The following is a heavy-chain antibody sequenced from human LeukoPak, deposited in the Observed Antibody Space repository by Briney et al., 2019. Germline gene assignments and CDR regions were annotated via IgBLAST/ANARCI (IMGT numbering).Heavy chain of an antibody. V-gene: IGHV6-1*01. J-gene: IGHJ4*02. D-gene: IGHD3-3*01. CDR2: TYYRSQQWHS. CDR1: GDSVSSNGAS. CDR3: GRETDFGVVTN. Sequence: SQTLSLTCAISGDSVSSNGASWNWIRQSPSRGLEWLGRTYYRSQQWHSDYAPSVKGRVTLNPDTSKNQFSLQLNSVTPEDTAVYYCGRETDFGVVTNWGQGTLVTVSS.